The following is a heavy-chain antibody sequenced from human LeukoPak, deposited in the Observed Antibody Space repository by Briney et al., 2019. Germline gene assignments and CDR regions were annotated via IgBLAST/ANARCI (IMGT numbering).Heavy chain of an antibody. Sequence: ASVTVSCKVSGYTLTELSMHWVRQAPGKGLEWMGGFDPEDGETIYAQKFQGRVTMTEDTSTDTAYMELSSLRSEDTAVHYCATGPLLRELKRGYAFDIWGQGTMVTVSS. J-gene: IGHJ3*02. CDR3: ATGPLLRELKRGYAFDI. CDR2: FDPEDGET. CDR1: GYTLTELS. D-gene: IGHD1-26*01. V-gene: IGHV1-24*01.